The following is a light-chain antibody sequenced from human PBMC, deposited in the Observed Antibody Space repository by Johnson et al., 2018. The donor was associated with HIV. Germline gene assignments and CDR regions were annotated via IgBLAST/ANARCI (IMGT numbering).Light chain of an antibody. CDR2: ENN. V-gene: IGLV1-51*02. J-gene: IGLJ1*01. CDR3: GTWDTSLRAPYV. Sequence: QSVLTQPPSVYAAPGKKVTISCSGSRSNIGNNYVSWYQQLPGTALKLLIYENNKRPSEIPDRFSGSKSGHSANLDTTGPPTGDEADYYCGTWDTSLRAPYVFGTVTMVTVL. CDR1: RSNIGNNY.